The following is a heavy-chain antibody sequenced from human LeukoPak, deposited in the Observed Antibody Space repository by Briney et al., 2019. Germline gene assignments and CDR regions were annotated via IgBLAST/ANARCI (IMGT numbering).Heavy chain of an antibody. Sequence: SETLSLTCTVSGGSISSYYWSWIRQPPGKGLEWIGSINYSGSTYHNPSLKSRVTISVDRSKNQFSLKLSSVTAADTAVYYCARGDYLDGFDIWGQGTMVTVSS. J-gene: IGHJ3*02. V-gene: IGHV4-59*12. CDR3: ARGDYLDGFDI. CDR1: GGSISSYY. D-gene: IGHD2/OR15-2a*01. CDR2: INYSGST.